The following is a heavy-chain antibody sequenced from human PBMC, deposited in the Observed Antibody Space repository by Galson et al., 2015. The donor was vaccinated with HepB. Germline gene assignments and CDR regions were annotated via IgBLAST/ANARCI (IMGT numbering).Heavy chain of an antibody. CDR1: DGSISGYF. D-gene: IGHD3-10*01. J-gene: IGHJ3*01. CDR3: ARSRGVADAFDL. V-gene: IGHV4-59*01. CDR2: IYYTGST. Sequence: ETLSLTCTVSDGSISGYFWSWIRQPPGKGLDWIGSIYYTGSTRFHTSLKSRVTISLDTPNNQFSLKLNSVTPADTAVYYCARSRGVADAFDLWGQGTMVTVSS.